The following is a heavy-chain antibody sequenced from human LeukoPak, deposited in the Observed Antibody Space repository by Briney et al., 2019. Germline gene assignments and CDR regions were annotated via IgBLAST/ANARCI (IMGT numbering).Heavy chain of an antibody. D-gene: IGHD6-13*01. CDR3: ARDLGSAAGTGFDY. Sequence: ASVKVSCTASGYTFTGYYMHWVRQAPGQGLEWMGWINPNSGGTNYAQKFQGRVTMTRDTSISTAYMELSRLRSDDTAVYYCARDLGSAAGTGFDYWGQGTPVTVSS. CDR2: INPNSGGT. CDR1: GYTFTGYY. J-gene: IGHJ4*02. V-gene: IGHV1-2*02.